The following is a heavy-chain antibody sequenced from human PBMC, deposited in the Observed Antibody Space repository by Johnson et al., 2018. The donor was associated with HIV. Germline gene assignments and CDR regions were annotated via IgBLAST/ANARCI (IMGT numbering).Heavy chain of an antibody. J-gene: IGHJ3*02. CDR3: AKDQYGSSGRYAFDI. D-gene: IGHD3-10*01. CDR2: IWFDGSNK. V-gene: IGHV3-33*06. Sequence: QVQLVESGGGLVKPGRSLRLSCAASGFTFSSYGMHWVRQAPGKGLEWVAVIWFDGSNKYYADSVKGLFTISRDNSKNTLYLQMNSLRAEDTAVYYCAKDQYGSSGRYAFDIWGQGTMVTVSS. CDR1: GFTFSSYG.